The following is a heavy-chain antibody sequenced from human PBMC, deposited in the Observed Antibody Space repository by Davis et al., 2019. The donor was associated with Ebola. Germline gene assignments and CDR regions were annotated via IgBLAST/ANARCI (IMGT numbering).Heavy chain of an antibody. D-gene: IGHD3-10*01. V-gene: IGHV1-18*01. CDR3: TRGENDGSGNYVGDY. Sequence: ASVKVSCKASGYTFTSYGISWVRQAPGQGLEWMGWISAYNGNTNYAQKLQGRVTMTTDTSTSTAYMELSSLRSEDTAVYYCTRGENDGSGNYVGDYWGQGTLVTVSS. J-gene: IGHJ4*02. CDR2: ISAYNGNT. CDR1: GYTFTSYG.